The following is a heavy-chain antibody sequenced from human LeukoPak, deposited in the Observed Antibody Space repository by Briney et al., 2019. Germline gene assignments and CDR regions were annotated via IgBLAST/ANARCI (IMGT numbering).Heavy chain of an antibody. CDR2: IYSTGTT. V-gene: IGHV4-39*07. D-gene: IGHD4-17*01. CDR3: ARGLRLTTNYFDY. Sequence: PSETLSLTCAVSGGSISSNNYYWGWIRQPPGKGLEWIGTIYSTGTTYYNPSLKSRVTISIDTSKNQVSLKRSSVTAADTAVYYCARGLRLTTNYFDYWGQGTLVTVSS. CDR1: GGSISSNNYY. J-gene: IGHJ4*02.